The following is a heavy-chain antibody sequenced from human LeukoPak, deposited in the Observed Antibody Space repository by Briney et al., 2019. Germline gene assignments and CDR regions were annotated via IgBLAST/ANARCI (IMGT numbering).Heavy chain of an antibody. V-gene: IGHV3-48*04. CDR2: ISSSGSTR. CDR1: GFTFNSYS. CDR3: ARETSDAFDI. Sequence: GGSLRLSCAASGFTFNSYSMHWVRQAPGKGLEWVSYISSSGSTRYYADSVKGRFTISRDNAKNSLYLQMNSLRAEDTAVYYCARETSDAFDIWGQGTMVTVSS. D-gene: IGHD2-2*01. J-gene: IGHJ3*02.